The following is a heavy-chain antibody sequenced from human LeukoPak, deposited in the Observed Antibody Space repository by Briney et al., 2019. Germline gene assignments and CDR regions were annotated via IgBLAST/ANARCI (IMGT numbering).Heavy chain of an antibody. D-gene: IGHD3-16*02. V-gene: IGHV7-4-1*02. CDR3: ARAFQSLGGLSLPDY. CDR1: GYTLTSYA. Sequence: GASVKVSCKASGYTLTSYAMDWVRQAPGQGLELMGWIHPSTGNPTYAQGFTGRFVFSLDTSVSTTYLQISSLKAEDTAVYFCARAFQSLGGLSLPDYWGQGTLVTVSS. J-gene: IGHJ4*02. CDR2: IHPSTGNP.